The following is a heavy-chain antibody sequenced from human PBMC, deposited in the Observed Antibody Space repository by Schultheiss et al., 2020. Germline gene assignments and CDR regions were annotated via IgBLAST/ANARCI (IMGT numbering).Heavy chain of an antibody. CDR2: IYYSGST. V-gene: IGHV4-59*12. J-gene: IGHJ6*02. CDR1: GGSISSYY. Sequence: SETLSLTCTVSGGSISSYYWSWIRQPPGKGLEWIGYIYYSGSTYYNPSLKSRVTISVDTSKNQFSLKLSSVTAADTAVYYCARDRGIIAVAGNYYYYGMDVWGQGTTVNVYS. CDR3: ARDRGIIAVAGNYYYYGMDV. D-gene: IGHD6-19*01.